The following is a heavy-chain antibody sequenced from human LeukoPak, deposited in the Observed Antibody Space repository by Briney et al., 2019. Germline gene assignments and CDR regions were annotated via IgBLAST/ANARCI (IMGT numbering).Heavy chain of an antibody. Sequence: GGSLRLSCAASGFSFSNFGMHWVRQPPGKGLEWVAVLSYVEHTAYAESVKGRFSISRDVSESTLYLQMDSLRVEDTAVYYCARLNRPGHEYGDYEYCDSWGQGTLVTVSS. CDR2: LSYVEHT. CDR1: GFSFSNFG. D-gene: IGHD4-17*01. CDR3: ARLNRPGHEYGDYEYCDS. J-gene: IGHJ4*02. V-gene: IGHV3-30*03.